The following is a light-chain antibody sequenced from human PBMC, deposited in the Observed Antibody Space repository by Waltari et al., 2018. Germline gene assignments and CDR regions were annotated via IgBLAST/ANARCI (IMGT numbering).Light chain of an antibody. CDR3: SSYTPTSFWV. J-gene: IGLJ3*02. CDR2: DVT. Sequence: QSALTQPRSVSGSSGQSVTISCSGSRSDVGVYGFISWYQPHPDKAPKLIIYDVTKRPSGVPARFSGSKSGNTASLTISGLQADDEADYYCSSYTPTSFWVFGGGTKLTVL. CDR1: RSDVGVYGF. V-gene: IGLV2-11*01.